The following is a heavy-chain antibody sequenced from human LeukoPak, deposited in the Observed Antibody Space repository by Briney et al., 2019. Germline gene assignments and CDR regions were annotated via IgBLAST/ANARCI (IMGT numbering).Heavy chain of an antibody. J-gene: IGHJ5*01. Sequence: PGESLKISCKGSGYRFSNYRIGWVRQMPGKGLEWMGIIYPGDGDTGYSPSFQGQVTMSADKSISTAYLQWSSLRASDTAMYYCARQHTSSWYWLDSWGQGTLVTVSS. V-gene: IGHV5-51*01. CDR1: GYRFSNYR. CDR2: IYPGDGDT. D-gene: IGHD6-13*01. CDR3: ARQHTSSWYWLDS.